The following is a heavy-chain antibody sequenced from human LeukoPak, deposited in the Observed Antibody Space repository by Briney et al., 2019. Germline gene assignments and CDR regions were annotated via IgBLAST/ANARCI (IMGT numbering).Heavy chain of an antibody. Sequence: SETLSLTCTVSGGSISSSSYYWGWIRQPPGKGLKWIGSIYYSGSTYYNPSLKSRVTISVDTSKNQFSLKLSSVTAADTAVYYCARLTYSSFSQYYFDYWGQGTLVTVSS. J-gene: IGHJ4*02. CDR1: GGSISSSSYY. D-gene: IGHD6-19*01. V-gene: IGHV4-39*01. CDR3: ARLTYSSFSQYYFDY. CDR2: IYYSGST.